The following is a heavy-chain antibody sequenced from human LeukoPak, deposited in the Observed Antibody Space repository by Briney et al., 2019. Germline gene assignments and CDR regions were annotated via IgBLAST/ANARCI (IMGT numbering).Heavy chain of an antibody. D-gene: IGHD1-14*01. CDR3: ANGRDY. CDR2: ISYDGSNK. CDR1: GFTFSSYA. Sequence: GRSLRLSCAASGFTFSSYAMHWVRQAPGKGLEWVAVISYDGSNKYYADSVKGRFTISRDNSKNTLYLQMNSLRAEDTAVYYCANGRDYWGQGTLVTVSS. V-gene: IGHV3-30-3*01. J-gene: IGHJ4*02.